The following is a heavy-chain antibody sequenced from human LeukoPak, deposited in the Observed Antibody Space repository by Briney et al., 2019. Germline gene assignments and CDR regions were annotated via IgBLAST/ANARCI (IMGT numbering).Heavy chain of an antibody. CDR1: GFTFSSYG. CDR2: IRYDGSNK. D-gene: IGHD3-10*01. V-gene: IGHV3-30*02. J-gene: IGHJ4*02. Sequence: GGSLRLSCAASGFTFSSYGMHWVRQAPGKGLEWVAFIRYDGSNKYYADSVKGRFTISRDNSKNTLYLQMNSLRAEDTAVYYCARDDPYGSGSPAVIWGQGTLVTVSS. CDR3: ARDDPYGSGSPAVI.